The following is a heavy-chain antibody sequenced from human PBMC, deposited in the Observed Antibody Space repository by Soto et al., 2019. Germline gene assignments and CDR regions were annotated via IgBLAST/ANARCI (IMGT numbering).Heavy chain of an antibody. CDR3: ASGLDHPLSYGSGSYVSDA. V-gene: IGHV1-69*01. CDR2: IIPIFGTA. CDR1: GGTFSSYA. J-gene: IGHJ5*02. Sequence: QVQLVQSGAEVKKPGSSVKVSCKASGGTFSSYAISWVRQAPGQGLEWMGGIIPIFGTANYAQKFQGRVTITGDQSTRTAYMELSSVSTEDTAVYYGASGLDHPLSYGSGSYVSDAWGKGAQVTVAS. D-gene: IGHD3-10*01.